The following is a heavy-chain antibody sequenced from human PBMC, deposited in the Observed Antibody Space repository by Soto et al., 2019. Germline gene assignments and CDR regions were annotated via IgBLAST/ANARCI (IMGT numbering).Heavy chain of an antibody. CDR1: GFNFYDYG. CDR2: INWKGDRS. Sequence: VQLVESGGGVVRPGGSLRLSCAASGFNFYDYGVSWVRQAPGKGLEWIAGINWKGDRSGYADSLRGRFVISRDNAKNSLYLQMYSLRVEDTAFYYCAREEAASAGTKWFDPWGQGTLVTVSS. V-gene: IGHV3-20*04. D-gene: IGHD6-13*01. CDR3: AREEAASAGTKWFDP. J-gene: IGHJ5*02.